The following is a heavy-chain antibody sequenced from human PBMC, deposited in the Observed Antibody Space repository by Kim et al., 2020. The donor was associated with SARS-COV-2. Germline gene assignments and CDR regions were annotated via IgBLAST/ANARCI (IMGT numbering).Heavy chain of an antibody. J-gene: IGHJ4*02. Sequence: SHSSQVTISVDASKNQFSLKLSSVTAADAAVYYCARARITMIVVVTYFDYWGQGTLVTVSS. CDR3: ARARITMIVVVTYFDY. D-gene: IGHD3-22*01. V-gene: IGHV4-31*01.